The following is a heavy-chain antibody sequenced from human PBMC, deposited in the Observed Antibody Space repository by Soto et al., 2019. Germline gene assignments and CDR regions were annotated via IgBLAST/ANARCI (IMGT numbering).Heavy chain of an antibody. Sequence: GGSLRLSCAASGFPFSSYSMNWVRQAPGKGLEWVSSISSSSSYIYYADSVKGRFTTSRDNAKNSLYLQMNSLRAEDTAVYYCARDPLGATDDAFDIWGQGTMVTVSS. CDR2: ISSSSSYI. CDR1: GFPFSSYS. CDR3: ARDPLGATDDAFDI. D-gene: IGHD1-26*01. J-gene: IGHJ3*02. V-gene: IGHV3-21*01.